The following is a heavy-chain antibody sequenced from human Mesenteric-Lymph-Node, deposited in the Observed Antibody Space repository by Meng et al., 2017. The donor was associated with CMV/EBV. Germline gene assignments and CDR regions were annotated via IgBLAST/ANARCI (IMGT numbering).Heavy chain of an antibody. J-gene: IGHJ4*02. V-gene: IGHV3-23*03. CDR3: AKAHNSSWLPYFDY. D-gene: IGHD6-13*01. CDR1: GFTVSSNY. Sequence: GGSLRLSCAASGFTVSSNYMSWVRQAPGKGLEWVSLIYSGGSNTYYADSVKGRFTISRDDSKNTLYLQMNSLRAEDTAVYYCAKAHNSSWLPYFDYWGQGTLVTVSS. CDR2: IYSGGSNT.